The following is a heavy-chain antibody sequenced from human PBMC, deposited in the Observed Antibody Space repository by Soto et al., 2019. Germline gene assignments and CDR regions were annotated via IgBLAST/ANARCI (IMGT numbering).Heavy chain of an antibody. D-gene: IGHD3-10*01. CDR1: GFTFSDSS. CDR2: ISYDGSNK. CDR3: ARETTFYYGSGSYAYYGMDV. Sequence: QVQLVESGGGVGQPGRSLTLSCAASGFTFSDSSMHWVRQAPGKGLEWVAVISYDGSNKYYADSVKGRFTISRDNSKNPLDLQMNSLRPEDTAVYYCARETTFYYGSGSYAYYGMDVWGQGTTVAVSS. V-gene: IGHV3-30-3*01. J-gene: IGHJ6*02.